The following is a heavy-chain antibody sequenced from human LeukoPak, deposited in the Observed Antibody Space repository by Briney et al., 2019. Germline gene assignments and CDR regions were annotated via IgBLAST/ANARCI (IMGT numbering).Heavy chain of an antibody. CDR3: SRRHYYASSGYYYY. J-gene: IGHJ4*02. CDR2: IYYSGSN. Sequence: SETLSLTCTVSGVSISSSSYYWGWIRQPPGKGLEWIGRIYYSGSNYYNPALKSRVTISVDTSKNQFSQKLSSVTAADTAVYYCSRRHYYASSGYYYYWGQGTLVTVSS. CDR1: GVSISSSSYY. D-gene: IGHD3-22*01. V-gene: IGHV4-39*01.